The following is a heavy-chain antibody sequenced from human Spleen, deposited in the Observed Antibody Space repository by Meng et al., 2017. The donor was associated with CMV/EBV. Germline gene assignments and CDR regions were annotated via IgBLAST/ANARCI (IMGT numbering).Heavy chain of an antibody. J-gene: IGHJ3*02. CDR1: GFIFEDYA. CDR2: INWSGDSI. V-gene: IGHV3-9*01. CDR3: AREQVEGEEGAFDI. D-gene: IGHD1-1*01. Sequence: SLQISRGVSGFIFEDYAMHWVRQAPGKGLEWGSGINWSGDSIGYADSVKGRFTISRDNSKNTLYLQMNRLRPEDTAVYYCAREQVEGEEGAFDIWGQGTMVTVSS.